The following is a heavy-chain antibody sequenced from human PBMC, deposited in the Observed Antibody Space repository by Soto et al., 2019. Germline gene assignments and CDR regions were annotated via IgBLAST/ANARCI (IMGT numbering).Heavy chain of an antibody. CDR1: GFTFSNYG. J-gene: IGHJ4*02. D-gene: IGHD6-19*01. V-gene: IGHV3-30*18. Sequence: TGGSLRLSCAASGFTFSNYGMHWVRQAPGKGLEWVAVISYDGSNKYYADSVKGRFTISRDNSKNTLYLQMNSLRAEDTAVYYCAKDGGSGWYLGYYFDYWGQGTLVTVSS. CDR3: AKDGGSGWYLGYYFDY. CDR2: ISYDGSNK.